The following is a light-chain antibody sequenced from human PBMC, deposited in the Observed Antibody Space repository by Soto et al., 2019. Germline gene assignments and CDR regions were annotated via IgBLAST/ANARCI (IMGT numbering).Light chain of an antibody. CDR3: AAWDDSPSGFV. Sequence: QSVLTQPPSASGAPGQRVTISCSGSSSNTGSNYVYWYQQLPGTAPKLLIYRNNQRPSGVPDRFSGSKSGTSASLAISGLRSKDEADYSCAAWDDSPSGFVFGAGTKVTVL. V-gene: IGLV1-47*01. CDR2: RNN. CDR1: SSNTGSNY. J-gene: IGLJ1*01.